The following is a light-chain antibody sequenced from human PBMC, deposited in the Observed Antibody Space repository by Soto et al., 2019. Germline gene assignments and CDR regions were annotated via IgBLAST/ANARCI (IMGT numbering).Light chain of an antibody. J-gene: IGLJ2*01. Sequence: QSALTQPPSASGSPGQSVTISCTGTSSDVGGYNYVSWYQQHPGKAPKLIIYEVNKWPSGVPDRFSGSKSGNTASLTVSGLQAEDEADYYCSSYSGSNSVVFGGGTKVTV. CDR2: EVN. CDR1: SSDVGGYNY. V-gene: IGLV2-8*01. CDR3: SSYSGSNSVV.